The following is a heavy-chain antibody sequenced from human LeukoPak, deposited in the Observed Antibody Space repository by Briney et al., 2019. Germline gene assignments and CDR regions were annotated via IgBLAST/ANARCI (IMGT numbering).Heavy chain of an antibody. CDR1: GGTFSSYA. V-gene: IGHV1-69*13. J-gene: IGHJ4*02. CDR2: IIPIFGTA. D-gene: IGHD6-19*01. CDR3: ARVSGYSRGWTPPPKPYYFDY. Sequence: ASVKVSCKASGGTFSSYAISWVRQAPGQGLEWMGGIIPIFGTANYAQKFQGRVTITADESTSTAYMELSSLRSEDTAVYYCARVSGYSRGWTPPPKPYYFDYWGQGTLVTVSS.